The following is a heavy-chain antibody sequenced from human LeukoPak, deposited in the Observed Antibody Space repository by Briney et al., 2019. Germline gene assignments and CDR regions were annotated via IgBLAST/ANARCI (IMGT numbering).Heavy chain of an antibody. Sequence: ASVKVSCKASGYTFTGYYMHWVRQAPGQGLEWMGWINPNSGGTNYAQKFQGRVTMTRDTSISTAYMELSRLRSDDTAVYYCARVMAVAGTRRYYFDYWGQGTLVTVSS. J-gene: IGHJ4*02. CDR2: INPNSGGT. D-gene: IGHD6-19*01. CDR1: GYTFTGYY. CDR3: ARVMAVAGTRRYYFDY. V-gene: IGHV1-2*02.